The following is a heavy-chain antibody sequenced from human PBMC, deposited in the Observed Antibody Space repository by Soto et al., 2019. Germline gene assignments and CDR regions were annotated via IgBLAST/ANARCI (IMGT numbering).Heavy chain of an antibody. CDR2: IYYSGST. CDR1: GGSISSGGYY. CDR3: ASGCTNGVCYTRFDY. V-gene: IGHV4-31*03. Sequence: PSETLSLTCTVSGGSISSGGYYWSWIRQHPGKGLEWIGYIYYSGSTYYNPSLKSRVTISVDTSKNQFSLKLSSVTAADTAVYYCASGCTNGVCYTRFDYWGQGTLVTVSS. D-gene: IGHD2-8*01. J-gene: IGHJ4*02.